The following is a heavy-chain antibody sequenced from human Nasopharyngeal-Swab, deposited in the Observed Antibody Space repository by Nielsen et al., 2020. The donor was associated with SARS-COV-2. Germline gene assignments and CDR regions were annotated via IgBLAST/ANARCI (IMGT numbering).Heavy chain of an antibody. CDR2: ISIRGVTT. Sequence: GGSLRLSCEVSGFSFRDHAMSWVRQAPGKGLEWVSGISIRGVTTYYADSVKGRFTISRDNSKNTLYLQMNSLRAEDTAVYYCARKRPGVGEGSYYFDYWGQGTRVTVSS. CDR1: GFSFRDHA. CDR3: ARKRPGVGEGSYYFDY. D-gene: IGHD1-26*01. V-gene: IGHV3-23*01. J-gene: IGHJ4*02.